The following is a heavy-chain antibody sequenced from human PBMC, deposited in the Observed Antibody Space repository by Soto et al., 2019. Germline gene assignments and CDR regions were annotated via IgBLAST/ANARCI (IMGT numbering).Heavy chain of an antibody. J-gene: IGHJ4*02. V-gene: IGHV3-7*01. CDR2: INQDGDAK. D-gene: IGHD4-4*01. CDR3: ASTRLHDY. CDR1: GFNFSAYW. Sequence: EVQLVESGGDLVQPGGSLRLSCAASGFNFSAYWMSWVRQAPGKGLEWVANINQDGDAKNYVYSVKGRFTISRDNAKNSLYLQMNSLRAEDTAMYYCASTRLHDYWGQGGLVAVSS.